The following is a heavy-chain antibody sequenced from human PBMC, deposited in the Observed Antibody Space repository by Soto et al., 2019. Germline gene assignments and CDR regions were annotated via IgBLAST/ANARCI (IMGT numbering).Heavy chain of an antibody. J-gene: IGHJ5*02. CDR1: GGSFSGYY. D-gene: IGHD3-10*01. V-gene: IGHV4-34*01. Sequence: SETLSLTCAVYGGSFSGYYWSWIRQPPGKGLEWVGEINHSGSTNYNPSLKRRVTISVDTSKNQSSLKLSSVTAADKAVYYCARGSTYYYGSGSYYNVFPPYNWFDPWGQGTLVTVSS. CDR3: ARGSTYYYGSGSYYNVFPPYNWFDP. CDR2: INHSGST.